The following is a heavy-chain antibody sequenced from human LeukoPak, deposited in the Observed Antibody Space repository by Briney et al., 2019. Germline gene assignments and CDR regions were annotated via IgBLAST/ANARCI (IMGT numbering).Heavy chain of an antibody. V-gene: IGHV4-34*01. CDR2: INHSGST. CDR1: FGSFSGYY. CDR3: ARGLGY. Sequence: SETLSLTCAVYFGSFSGYYWSWIRQPPGKGLEWIGEINHSGSTNYNPSLKSRVTISVDTSKNQFSLKLSSVTAADTAVYYCARGLGYWGQGTLVTVSS. J-gene: IGHJ4*02.